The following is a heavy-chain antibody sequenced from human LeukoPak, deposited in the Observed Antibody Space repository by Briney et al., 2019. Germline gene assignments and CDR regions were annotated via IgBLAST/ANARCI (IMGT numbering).Heavy chain of an antibody. CDR1: GGSISSSSYY. V-gene: IGHV4-39*01. CDR2: IYYSGST. CDR3: ARHTQITILWVFDI. J-gene: IGHJ3*02. Sequence: SETLSLTCTVSGGSISSSSYYWGWIRQPPGKGLEWIGSIYYSGSTYYNPSLKSRITISVDTSKNQFSLKLSSVTAADTAVYYCARHTQITILWVFDIRGQGTMVTVSS. D-gene: IGHD3-3*01.